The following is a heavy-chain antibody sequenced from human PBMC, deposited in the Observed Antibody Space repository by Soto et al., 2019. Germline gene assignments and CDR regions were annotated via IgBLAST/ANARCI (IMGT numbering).Heavy chain of an antibody. CDR2: IIPIFGTA. CDR3: ARDPPYYYDSSGSRDY. J-gene: IGHJ4*02. Sequence: SVKVSCEASGGTFSSYAISWVRQAPGQGLEWMGGIIPIFGTANYAQKFQGRVTIPADESTSTAYMELSSLRSEDTAVYYCARDPPYYYDSSGSRDYWGQGTLVTVSS. D-gene: IGHD3-22*01. V-gene: IGHV1-69*13. CDR1: GGTFSSYA.